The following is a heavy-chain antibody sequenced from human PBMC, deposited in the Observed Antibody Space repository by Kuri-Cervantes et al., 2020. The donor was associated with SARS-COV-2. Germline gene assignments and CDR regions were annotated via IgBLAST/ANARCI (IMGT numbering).Heavy chain of an antibody. J-gene: IGHJ2*01. Sequence: LRLSCAVYGGSFSGYYWSWIRQPPGKGLEWIGYIYYSGSTYYNPSLKSLVTISVDTSKNQFSLKLSSVTAADTAVYYCARVAGGFGYSSSLGYFDLWGRGTLVTVSS. CDR2: IYYSGST. CDR1: GGSFSGYY. D-gene: IGHD6-19*01. V-gene: IGHV4-34*09. CDR3: ARVAGGFGYSSSLGYFDL.